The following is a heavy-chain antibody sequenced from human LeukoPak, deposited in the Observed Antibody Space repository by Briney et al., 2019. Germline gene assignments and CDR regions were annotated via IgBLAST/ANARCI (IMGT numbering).Heavy chain of an antibody. D-gene: IGHD4-23*01. CDR2: INSNTGNA. CDR1: GYTFTSYA. CDR3: ARIPWTTVGVKDY. Sequence: ASVKVSCKASGYTFTSYAMNWVRQAPGQGLEWMGWINSNTGNATYAQGFTGRFVFSLDTSVSTAYLQISSLKSEDTAVYYCARIPWTTVGVKDYWGQGTLVTVSS. V-gene: IGHV7-4-1*02. J-gene: IGHJ4*01.